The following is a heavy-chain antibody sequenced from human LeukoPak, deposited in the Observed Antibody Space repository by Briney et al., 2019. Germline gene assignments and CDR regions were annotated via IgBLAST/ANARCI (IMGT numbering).Heavy chain of an antibody. J-gene: IGHJ6*02. CDR2: ISAYNGNT. Sequence: ASVKVSCKASGYTFTSYGISWVRQAPGQGLEWMGWISAYNGNTNYAQKLQGRVTMTTGTSTSTAYMELRSLRSDDTAVYYCARVRDSWEYYYYYGMDVWGQGTTVTVSS. V-gene: IGHV1-18*01. D-gene: IGHD6-13*01. CDR1: GYTFTSYG. CDR3: ARVRDSWEYYYYYGMDV.